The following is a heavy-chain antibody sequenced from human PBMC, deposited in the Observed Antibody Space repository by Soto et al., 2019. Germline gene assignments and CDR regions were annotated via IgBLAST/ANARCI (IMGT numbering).Heavy chain of an antibody. Sequence: VASVKVSCKASGYTFTGYYMHWVRQAPGQGLEWMGWINPNSGGTNYAQKFQGRVTMTTDTSTSTAYMELRSLRSDDTAVYYCARPTWNYGMDVWGQGTTVTVSS. D-gene: IGHD5-12*01. CDR1: GYTFTGYY. J-gene: IGHJ6*02. V-gene: IGHV1-2*02. CDR2: INPNSGGT. CDR3: ARPTWNYGMDV.